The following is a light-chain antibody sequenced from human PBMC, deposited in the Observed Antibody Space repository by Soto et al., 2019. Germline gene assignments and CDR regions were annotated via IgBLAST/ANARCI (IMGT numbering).Light chain of an antibody. J-gene: IGKJ1*01. CDR3: QQYDKWPTWT. CDR1: QSVSSY. CDR2: DAS. Sequence: EIVLTQSPATLSLSPGERATLSCRASQSVSSYLAWYQQKPGQAPRLLIYDASNRATGIPARFSGSGSGTDFTLTISSLQSEDFAVYYCQQYDKWPTWTFGQGTKVENK. V-gene: IGKV3-11*01.